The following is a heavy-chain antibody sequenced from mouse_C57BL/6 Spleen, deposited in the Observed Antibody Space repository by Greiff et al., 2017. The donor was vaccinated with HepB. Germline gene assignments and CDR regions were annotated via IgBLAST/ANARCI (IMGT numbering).Heavy chain of an antibody. CDR3: ARHEDYPYYYAMDY. D-gene: IGHD2-4*01. CDR1: GFTFSSYG. J-gene: IGHJ4*01. V-gene: IGHV5-6*01. Sequence: EVQLKESGGDLVKPGGSLKLSCAASGFTFSSYGMSWVRQTPDKRLEWVATISSGGSYTYYPDSVKGRFTISRDNAKNTLYLQMSSLKSEDTAMYYCARHEDYPYYYAMDYWGQGTSVTVSS. CDR2: ISSGGSYT.